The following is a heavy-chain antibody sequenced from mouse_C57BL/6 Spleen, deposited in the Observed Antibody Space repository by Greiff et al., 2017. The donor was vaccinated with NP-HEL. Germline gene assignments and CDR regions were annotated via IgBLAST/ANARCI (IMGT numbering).Heavy chain of an antibody. Sequence: EVMLVESGGGLVKPGGSLKLSCAASGFTFSDYGMHWVRQAPEKGLEWVAYISSGSSTIYYADTVKGRFTISRDNAKNTLFLQMTSLRSEDTAMYYCARPERGSGFAYWGQGTLVTVSA. CDR1: GFTFSDYG. V-gene: IGHV5-17*01. CDR3: ARPERGSGFAY. CDR2: ISSGSSTI. J-gene: IGHJ3*01.